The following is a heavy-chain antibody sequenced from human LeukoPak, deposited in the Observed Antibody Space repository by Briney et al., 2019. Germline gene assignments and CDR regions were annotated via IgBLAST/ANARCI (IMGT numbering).Heavy chain of an antibody. V-gene: IGHV3-33*01. Sequence: GGSLRLSCVASGFTFSSYGMHWVRQAPGKGLEWVAVIWYDGSNKYYADSVKGRFTISRDNSKNTLYVQMNSLRAEDTAVYYCASTRDVVVIKYWGQGTLVTVSS. CDR2: IWYDGSNK. D-gene: IGHD3-22*01. J-gene: IGHJ4*02. CDR3: ASTRDVVVIKY. CDR1: GFTFSSYG.